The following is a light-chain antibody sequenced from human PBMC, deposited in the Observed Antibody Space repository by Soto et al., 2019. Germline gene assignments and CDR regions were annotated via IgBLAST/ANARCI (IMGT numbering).Light chain of an antibody. Sequence: EIVLTQSPGTLSLSPGDRATLSCRASHSINTSFLAWFQQKPGQAPRLLIYAASTRATGIPDRFSGSASETAGTLTINRLEPEDSEVYDCQQYASAPFSLGPGTKVDIK. CDR3: QQYASAPFS. J-gene: IGKJ3*01. CDR2: AAS. CDR1: HSINTSF. V-gene: IGKV3-20*01.